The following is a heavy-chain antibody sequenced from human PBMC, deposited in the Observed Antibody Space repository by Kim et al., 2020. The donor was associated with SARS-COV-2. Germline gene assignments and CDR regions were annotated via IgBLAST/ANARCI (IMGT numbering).Heavy chain of an antibody. CDR1: GFTFNSYW. V-gene: IGHV3-74*01. Sequence: GGSLRLSCAASGFTFNSYWMQWVRQAPGKGLVWVSRINSEGNSTRYADSVKGRFTISRDNAKNTLYLQMNSLRAEDTAVYYCARDPTYCSGGSCYSNGFDPWGQGTLVTVSS. CDR2: INSEGNST. J-gene: IGHJ5*02. CDR3: ARDPTYCSGGSCYSNGFDP. D-gene: IGHD2-15*01.